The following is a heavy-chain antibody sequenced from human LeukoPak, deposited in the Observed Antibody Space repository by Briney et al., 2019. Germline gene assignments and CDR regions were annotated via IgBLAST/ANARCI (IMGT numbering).Heavy chain of an antibody. CDR3: ARGLDYYYGMDV. Sequence: SETLSLTCTVSGGSISSGGYYWSWLRQHPGKGLEWIGYIYYSGSTYYNPSLKSRVTISVDTSKNQFSLKLSSVTAADTAVYYCARGLDYYYGMDVWGQGTTVTVSS. V-gene: IGHV4-31*03. CDR2: IYYSGST. CDR1: GGSISSGGYY. J-gene: IGHJ6*02.